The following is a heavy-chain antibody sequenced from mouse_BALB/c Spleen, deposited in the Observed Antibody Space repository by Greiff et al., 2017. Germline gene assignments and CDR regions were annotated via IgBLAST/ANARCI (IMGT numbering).Heavy chain of an antibody. CDR3: ARSDYYGSSYDYAMDY. J-gene: IGHJ4*01. CDR1: GYSFTGYT. V-gene: IGHV1-18*01. D-gene: IGHD1-1*01. CDR2: INPYNGGT. Sequence: EVKLQESGPELVKPGASMKISCKASGYSFTGYTMNWVKQSHGKNLEWIGLINPYNGGTSYNQKFKGKATLTVDKSSSTAYMELLSLTSEDSAVYYCARSDYYGSSYDYAMDYWGQGTSVTVSS.